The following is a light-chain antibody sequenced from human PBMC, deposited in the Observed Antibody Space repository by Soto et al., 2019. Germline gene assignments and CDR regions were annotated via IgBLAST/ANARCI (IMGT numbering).Light chain of an antibody. V-gene: IGKV3-20*01. CDR3: QQYVRSSFT. CDR2: DAF. CDR1: QSVSNNY. Sequence: EIVLTQSPGTLSLSPGERATLSCRASQSVSNNYLAWYQQKPGQAPRLLIYDAFSRATGIPDRFSGSGSGADVTLTISRLEPEDFAVYYCQQYVRSSFTFGPGTKVDIK. J-gene: IGKJ3*01.